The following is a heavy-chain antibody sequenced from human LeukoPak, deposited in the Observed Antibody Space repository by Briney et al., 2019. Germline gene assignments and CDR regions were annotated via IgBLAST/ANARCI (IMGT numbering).Heavy chain of an antibody. V-gene: IGHV3-23*01. CDR1: GFTFSSYA. J-gene: IGHJ1*01. CDR2: ISGSGGST. Sequence: HPGGSLRLSCAASGFTFSSYAMSWVRQAPGKGLEWVSAISGSGGSTFYADSVKGRFTISRDNSKNTLYLQMNSLRAEDTAVYYCARDRSYSGSYLSYFQHWGQGTLVTVSS. CDR3: ARDRSYSGSYLSYFQH. D-gene: IGHD1-26*01.